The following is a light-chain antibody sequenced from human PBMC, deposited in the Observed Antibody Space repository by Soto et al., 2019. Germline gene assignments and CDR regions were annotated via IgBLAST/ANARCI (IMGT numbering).Light chain of an antibody. V-gene: IGKV1-39*01. CDR2: AAS. J-gene: IGKJ5*01. CDR3: QQSYSTPIT. CDR1: QSIRSY. Sequence: DIQMTQSPSSLSASVGDRVTITCRASQSIRSYLNWYQQKRGKAPKIXIYAASSLQSGVPSRFSGSGSGTDCTRTISSLQPEDFATDYCQQSYSTPITFGQGTRLEIK.